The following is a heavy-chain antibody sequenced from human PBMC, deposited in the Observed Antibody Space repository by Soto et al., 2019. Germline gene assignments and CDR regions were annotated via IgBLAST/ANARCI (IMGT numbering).Heavy chain of an antibody. J-gene: IGHJ6*02. V-gene: IGHV3-23*01. D-gene: IGHD5-18*01. CDR1: GFTFSSYA. CDR2: IGESGTPT. Sequence: PGGSLRLSCAASGFTFSSYAMKWVRQAPGKGLEWVSLIGESGTPTYYADSVKGRFTISRDNSGNTLFLEMYSLRAEDTAVYYCARYIPGVRYYGMDVWCQGTTLTVSS. CDR3: ARYIPGVRYYGMDV.